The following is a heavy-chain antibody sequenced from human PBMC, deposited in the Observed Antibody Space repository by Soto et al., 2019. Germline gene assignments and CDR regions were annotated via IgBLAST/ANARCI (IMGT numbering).Heavy chain of an antibody. J-gene: IGHJ4*02. CDR1: GGSFSNFG. Sequence: SVKVSCKASGGSFSNFGISWVRQAPGQGLEWMGGIVPVFGRPNYAQRFRGRLTITADESTSTGYMELISLRSEDTAVYYCAREGSGYNFWGQGTQVTVSS. CDR3: AREGSGYNF. D-gene: IGHD5-12*01. CDR2: IVPVFGRP. V-gene: IGHV1-69*13.